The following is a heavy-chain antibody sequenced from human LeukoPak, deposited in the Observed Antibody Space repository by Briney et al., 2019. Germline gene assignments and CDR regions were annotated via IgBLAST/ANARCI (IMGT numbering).Heavy chain of an antibody. V-gene: IGHV3-33*08. CDR1: GFTFSSYA. Sequence: GSLRLSCAASGFTFSSYAMSWVRQAPGKGLEWVAVIWYDGSNKYYADSVKGRFTISRDNSKNTLYLQMNSLRAEDTAVYYCARDNWNDGIDYWGQGTLVTVSS. CDR2: IWYDGSNK. CDR3: ARDNWNDGIDY. J-gene: IGHJ4*02. D-gene: IGHD1-1*01.